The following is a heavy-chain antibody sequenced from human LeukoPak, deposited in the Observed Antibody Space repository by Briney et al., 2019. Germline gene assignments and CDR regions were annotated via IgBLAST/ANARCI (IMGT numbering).Heavy chain of an antibody. CDR1: GFTFSNAW. CDR3: TTVKVTMIVVAHFDY. Sequence: GGSLRLSCAASGFTFSNAWMSWVRQAPGKGLEWVGRIKSKTDGGTTDYAAPVKGRFTISRDDSKNTLYLQMNSLKTEDTAVYYCTTVKVTMIVVAHFDYWGQGTLVTVSS. V-gene: IGHV3-15*01. J-gene: IGHJ4*02. D-gene: IGHD3-22*01. CDR2: IKSKTDGGTT.